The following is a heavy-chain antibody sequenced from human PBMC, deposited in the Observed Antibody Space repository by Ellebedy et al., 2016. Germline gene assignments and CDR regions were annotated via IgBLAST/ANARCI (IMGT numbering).Heavy chain of an antibody. J-gene: IGHJ4*02. CDR2: ISYDGSNK. CDR1: GFTFSRYA. CDR3: ARDPQGLWFGELLSMSFDY. Sequence: GGSLRLSCAASGFTFSRYAMHWVRQAPGKGLEWVAVISYDGSNKYYADSVKGRFTISRDNSKNTLYLQMNSLSAEDTAVYYCARDPQGLWFGELLSMSFDYWGQGTLVTVSS. V-gene: IGHV3-30-3*01. D-gene: IGHD3-10*01.